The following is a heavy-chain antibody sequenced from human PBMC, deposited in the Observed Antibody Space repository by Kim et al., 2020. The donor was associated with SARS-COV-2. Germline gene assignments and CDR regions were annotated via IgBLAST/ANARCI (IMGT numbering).Heavy chain of an antibody. CDR3: ARDPEVYSSSWYDFGLYDY. D-gene: IGHD6-13*01. CDR2: ISYDGSNK. Sequence: GGSLRLSCAASGFTFSSYGMHWVRQAPGKGLEWVAVISYDGSNKYYADSVKGRFTISRDNSKNTLYLQMNSLRAVDTAVYYCARDPEVYSSSWYDFGLYDYWGQGTLVTVSS. CDR1: GFTFSSYG. J-gene: IGHJ4*02. V-gene: IGHV3-33*05.